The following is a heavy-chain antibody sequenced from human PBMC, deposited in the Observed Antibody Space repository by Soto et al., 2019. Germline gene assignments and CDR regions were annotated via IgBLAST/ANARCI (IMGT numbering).Heavy chain of an antibody. CDR1: GFTFTSSA. Sequence: SVKVSCKASGFTFTSSAGQWVRQARGQRLEWIGWVVVGSGNTNYAQKFQERVTITRDMSTSTAYMELSSLRSEDTAVYYCAAANNPEPYDFWSGYHPYDAFDIWGQGTMVTVSS. V-gene: IGHV1-58*01. J-gene: IGHJ3*02. CDR2: VVVGSGNT. CDR3: AAANNPEPYDFWSGYHPYDAFDI. D-gene: IGHD3-3*01.